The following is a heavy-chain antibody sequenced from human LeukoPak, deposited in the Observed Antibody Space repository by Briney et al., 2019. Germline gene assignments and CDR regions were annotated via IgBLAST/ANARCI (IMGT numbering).Heavy chain of an antibody. J-gene: IGHJ3*02. D-gene: IGHD1/OR15-1a*01. CDR1: GFTFSSYA. Sequence: GGSLRLSCAASGFTFSSYAMTWLRQAPGKGLEWVSGISGSADNTYYADSGKGRFTISRDYSKNTLYLQMISLRAEDTAVYYCAKQRAYTNNRYDAFDIWGQGTMVTVSS. V-gene: IGHV3-23*01. CDR2: ISGSADNT. CDR3: AKQRAYTNNRYDAFDI.